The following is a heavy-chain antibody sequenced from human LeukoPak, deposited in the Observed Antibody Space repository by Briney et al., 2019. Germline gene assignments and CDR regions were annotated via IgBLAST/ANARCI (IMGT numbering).Heavy chain of an antibody. J-gene: IGHJ6*03. Sequence: PGRSLRLSCAASGFTLSNYGMQWVRQAPGKGLEWVAAIWYDGSNKYYADSVKGRFTIYRDNSKNTLYLQMNSLRAEDTAVYYCARDPSGSYIDVWGKGTTVTVSS. V-gene: IGHV3-33*01. D-gene: IGHD3-10*01. CDR3: ARDPSGSYIDV. CDR2: IWYDGSNK. CDR1: GFTLSNYG.